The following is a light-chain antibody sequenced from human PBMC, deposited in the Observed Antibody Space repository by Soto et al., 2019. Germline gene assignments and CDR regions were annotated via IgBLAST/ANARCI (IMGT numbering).Light chain of an antibody. CDR2: DVI. Sequence: QSVLTQPASVSGSPGQSITISCTGTSSDVGGYNYVSWYQQYPGKAPKLMIYDVIHRPSGVSSRFSGSKSGNTASLTISGLQAEDEADYFCSSYTSSTTLVFGGGTKLTVL. J-gene: IGLJ3*02. CDR1: SSDVGGYNY. CDR3: SSYTSSTTLV. V-gene: IGLV2-14*03.